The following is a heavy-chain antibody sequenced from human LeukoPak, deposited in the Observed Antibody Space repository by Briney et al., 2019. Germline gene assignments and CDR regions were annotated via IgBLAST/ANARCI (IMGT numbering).Heavy chain of an antibody. V-gene: IGHV3-23*01. CDR3: TKGTGSGTYYCAC. Sequence: PGGSLRLSCVASGFTFSSYAMNWVRQAPGKGLEWVSAISGSGGATFYADSVKGRLTISRDNSKNTLFLQMHSLRAEHTAVYFCTKGTGSGTYYCACWGQGTLVTVSS. CDR2: ISGSGGAT. CDR1: GFTFSSYA. D-gene: IGHD3-10*01. J-gene: IGHJ4*02.